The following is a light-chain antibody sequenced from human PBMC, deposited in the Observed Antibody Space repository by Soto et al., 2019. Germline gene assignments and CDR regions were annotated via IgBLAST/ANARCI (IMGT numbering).Light chain of an antibody. CDR2: GAS. V-gene: IGKV3-15*01. J-gene: IGKJ1*01. CDR3: QQYNNWPRT. CDR1: QSVGSN. Sequence: EIVVTQSPATLSVSPGERATLSCRAGQSVGSNLAWYQQKHGQAPRLLIYGASTRATGIPARFSGSGSGTEFTLTISSLQSEDFAVYYCQQYNNWPRTFGQGTKVDIK.